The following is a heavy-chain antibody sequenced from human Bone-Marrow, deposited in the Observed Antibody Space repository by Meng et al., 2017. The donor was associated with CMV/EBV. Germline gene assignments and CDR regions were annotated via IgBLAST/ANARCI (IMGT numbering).Heavy chain of an antibody. J-gene: IGHJ6*02. CDR2: ISAYNGNT. CDR3: ARDLVRFLEWLPRSVGSFYYYYGMDV. V-gene: IGHV1-18*04. CDR1: GYTFTGYY. Sequence: ASVKVSCKASGYTFTGYYMHWVRQAPGQGLEWMGWISAYNGNTNYAQKLQGRVTMTTDTSTSTAYMELRSLRSDDTAVYYCARDLVRFLEWLPRSVGSFYYYYGMDVWGQGTTVTVSS. D-gene: IGHD3-3*01.